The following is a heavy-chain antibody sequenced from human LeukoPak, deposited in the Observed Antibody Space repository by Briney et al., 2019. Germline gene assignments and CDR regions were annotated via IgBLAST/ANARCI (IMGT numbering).Heavy chain of an antibody. CDR3: ARGGFGELYHFDY. CDR2: FIPIFGTA. D-gene: IGHD3-10*01. CDR1: GNSFNKYA. V-gene: IGHV1-69*06. Sequence: SVKVSCKASGNSFNKYAITWVRQAPGQGLEWMGEFIPIFGTAKYAKKFQGRVTITADKSTSTAYMDLNSLRSEDTAVYYCARGGFGELYHFDYWGQGTLVTVSS. J-gene: IGHJ4*02.